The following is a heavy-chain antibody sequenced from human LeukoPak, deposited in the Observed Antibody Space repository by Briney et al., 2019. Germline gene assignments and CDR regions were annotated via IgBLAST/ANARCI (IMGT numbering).Heavy chain of an antibody. CDR2: ISQDGSAK. V-gene: IGHV3-7*01. CDR3: ARAASGSYPGYFDY. D-gene: IGHD1-26*01. CDR1: GFTFSSYW. Sequence: GGSLRLSCAASGFTFSSYWMSWVRQAPGKGLEWVANISQDGSAKYSVDSVKGRFTISRDNAKNSLYLQMNSLRVEDTAVYYCARAASGSYPGYFDYWGQGTLVTVSS. J-gene: IGHJ4*02.